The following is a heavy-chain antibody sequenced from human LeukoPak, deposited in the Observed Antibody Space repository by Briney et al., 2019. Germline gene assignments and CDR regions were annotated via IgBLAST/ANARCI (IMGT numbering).Heavy chain of an antibody. J-gene: IGHJ3*02. D-gene: IGHD3-3*01. CDR2: IYYSGST. CDR3: ARSTIFGVVIDAFDI. CDR1: GGSISSYY. Sequence: PSETLSLTCTVSGGSISSYYWSWIRQPPGKGLEWIGYIYYSGSTNYNPSLKSRVTISVDTSKNQFSLKLSSVTAADTAVYYCARSTIFGVVIDAFDIWGQGTMVAVSS. V-gene: IGHV4-59*01.